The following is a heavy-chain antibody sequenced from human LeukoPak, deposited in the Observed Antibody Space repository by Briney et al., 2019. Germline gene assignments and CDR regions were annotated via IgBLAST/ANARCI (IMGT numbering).Heavy chain of an antibody. V-gene: IGHV3-21*01. J-gene: IGHJ6*03. CDR1: GFTFSSYI. D-gene: IGHD3-16*01. CDR3: ATNSRFMITFGGVPYYMDV. CDR2: ISSSSSYI. Sequence: GGSLRLSCAASGFTFSSYIMNWVRQAPGKGLEWVSSISSSSSYIYYADSVKGRFTISRDNAKNSLYLQMNSLRAEDTAVYYCATNSRFMITFGGVPYYMDVWGKGTTVTISS.